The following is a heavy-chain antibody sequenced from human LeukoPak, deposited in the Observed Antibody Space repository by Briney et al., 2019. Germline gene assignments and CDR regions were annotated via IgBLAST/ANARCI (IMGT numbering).Heavy chain of an antibody. CDR2: ISGSGGST. J-gene: IGHJ4*02. D-gene: IGHD1-7*01. V-gene: IGHV3-23*01. Sequence: PGGSLRLSCAVSGFTISSYAMSWVRQAPGKGLEWVSAISGSGGSTYYADSVKGRFTISRDNSKNTLYLQMNSLRAEDTAVYYCTVEFNWNYEYHYFDYWGQGTLVTVSS. CDR1: GFTISSYA. CDR3: TVEFNWNYEYHYFDY.